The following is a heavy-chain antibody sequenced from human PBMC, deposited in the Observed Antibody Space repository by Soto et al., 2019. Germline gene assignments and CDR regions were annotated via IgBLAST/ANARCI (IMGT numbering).Heavy chain of an antibody. CDR1: GFTFSSYA. Sequence: GGSLRLSCAASGFTFSSYAMSLVRQAQGKGLEWVSAISGSGGSTYYADSVKGRFTISRDNSKNTLYLQMNSLRAEDTAVYYCAKGTQSIAARPIDYWGQGTLVTVSS. J-gene: IGHJ4*02. D-gene: IGHD6-6*01. V-gene: IGHV3-23*01. CDR2: ISGSGGST. CDR3: AKGTQSIAARPIDY.